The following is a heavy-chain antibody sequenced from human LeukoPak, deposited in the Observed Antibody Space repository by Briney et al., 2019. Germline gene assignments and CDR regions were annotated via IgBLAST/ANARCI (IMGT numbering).Heavy chain of an antibody. CDR3: ARGTAMSRFDP. CDR1: GGSISSYY. J-gene: IGHJ5*02. CDR2: IYYSGST. Sequence: SETLSLTCTVSGGSISSYYWSWIRQPPGKGLEWIGYIYYSGSTNYNPSLKSRVTISVDTFKNQFSLKLSSVTAADTAVYYCARGTAMSRFDPWGQGTLVTVSS. D-gene: IGHD5-18*01. V-gene: IGHV4-59*08.